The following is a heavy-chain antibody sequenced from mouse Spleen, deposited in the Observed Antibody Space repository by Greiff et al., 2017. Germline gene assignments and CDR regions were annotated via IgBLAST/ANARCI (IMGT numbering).Heavy chain of an antibody. J-gene: IGHJ4*01. CDR1: GFTFSSYA. CDR3: ARHGPYGNYAGDY. V-gene: IGHV5-9-3*01. Sequence: EVKLVESGGGLVKPGGSLKLSCAASGFTFSSYAMSWVRQTPEKRLEWVATISSGGSYTYYPDSVKGRFTISRDNAKNTLYLQMSSLRSEDTAMYYCARHGPYGNYAGDYWGQGTSVTVSS. D-gene: IGHD2-10*02. CDR2: ISSGGSYT.